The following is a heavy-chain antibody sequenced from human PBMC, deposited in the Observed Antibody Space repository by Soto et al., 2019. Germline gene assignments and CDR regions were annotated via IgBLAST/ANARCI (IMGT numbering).Heavy chain of an antibody. V-gene: IGHV3-73*01. Sequence: EVQLVESGGGLVQPGGSLKLSCAASGFTFTDSAMHWVRQATGKGLEWLGRIRTKGNNYATSYAASVQGRFTISRDDSKNTAYLQMDSLQIEDTAIYYCTSYSGGWSNWLGPWGLGARVTVSS. CDR1: GFTFTDSA. J-gene: IGHJ5*02. CDR2: IRTKGNNYAT. D-gene: IGHD6-19*01. CDR3: TSYSGGWSNWLGP.